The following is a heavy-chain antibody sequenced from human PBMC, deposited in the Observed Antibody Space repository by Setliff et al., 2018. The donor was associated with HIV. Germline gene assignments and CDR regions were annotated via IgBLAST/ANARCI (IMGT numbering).Heavy chain of an antibody. V-gene: IGHV1-24*01. CDR3: ATGPGYSSTWYSESFQH. CDR2: FDPEDGET. CDR1: GYIFTDYY. Sequence: ASVKVSCKASGYIFTDYYIHWVRQAPGKGLEWMANFDPEDGETFYAQKFLGRLTMTEDTSTDTAYMELSSLRSDDTAMYYCATGPGYSSTWYSESFQHWGQGTVVTVSS. D-gene: IGHD6-13*01. J-gene: IGHJ1*01.